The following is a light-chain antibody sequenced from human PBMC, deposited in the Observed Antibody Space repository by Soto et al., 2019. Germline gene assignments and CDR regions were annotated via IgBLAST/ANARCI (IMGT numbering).Light chain of an antibody. V-gene: IGKV1-12*01. CDR1: QGISSW. J-gene: IGKJ2*01. CDR3: QQSYSFPHT. Sequence: DIQMTQSPSSVSASVGDRVTLTCRASQGISSWLAWYQHKPGKAPNILIYAASSLKSGVPSRFSGSGSGTHFTLTISSLQPEDSATYYCQQSYSFPHTFGQGTKLEMK. CDR2: AAS.